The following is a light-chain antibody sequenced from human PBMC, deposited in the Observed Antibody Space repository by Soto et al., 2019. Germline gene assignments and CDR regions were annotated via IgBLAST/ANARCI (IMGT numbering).Light chain of an antibody. J-gene: IGKJ4*01. CDR2: GAS. V-gene: IGKV3-20*01. CDR3: QQYGTSPLT. CDR1: QSVSSSY. Sequence: EIVLTQSPGTLSLSPGERATLSCRASQSVSSSYLAWYQQKPGQAPRLLIFGASSRATGIPERFTGSGSGTDFTLTINRLEPEDFAVYYCQQYGTSPLTFGGGTKVEIK.